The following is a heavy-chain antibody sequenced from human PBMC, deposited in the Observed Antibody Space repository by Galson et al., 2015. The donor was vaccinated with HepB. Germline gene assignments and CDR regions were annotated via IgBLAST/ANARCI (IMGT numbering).Heavy chain of an antibody. CDR1: GFTFTTYA. D-gene: IGHD2-15*01. J-gene: IGHJ4*02. V-gene: IGHV3-23*01. Sequence: SLRLSCAASGFTFTTYAMSWLRQAPGKGLELVALIADSDTATYHADSVRGRFTISRDNSKSTLYLQMNSLRAEDTALYYCARGSLASCSGTICYPLNYWGQGALDTVSA. CDR2: IADSDTAT. CDR3: ARGSLASCSGTICYPLNY.